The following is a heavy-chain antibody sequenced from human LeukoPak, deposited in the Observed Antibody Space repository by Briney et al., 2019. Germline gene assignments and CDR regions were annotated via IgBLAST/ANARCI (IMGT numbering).Heavy chain of an antibody. D-gene: IGHD6-19*01. V-gene: IGHV3-48*01. J-gene: IGHJ6*03. Sequence: GGSLRLSCAASGFTFSSYSMNWVRQAPGKGLEWVSYISSSSSTIYYADSVKGRFTISRDNAKNSLYLQMNSLRAEDTAVYYCARDITGYSSGWTYYYYYYYMDVWGKGTTVTVSS. CDR3: ARDITGYSSGWTYYYYYYYMDV. CDR1: GFTFSSYS. CDR2: ISSSSSTI.